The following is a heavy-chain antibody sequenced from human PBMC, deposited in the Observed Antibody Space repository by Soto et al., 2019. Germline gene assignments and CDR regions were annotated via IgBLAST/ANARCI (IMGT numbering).Heavy chain of an antibody. CDR2: IYYSGST. J-gene: IGHJ3*02. D-gene: IGHD6-19*01. Sequence: SETLYLTCTVSGGSISSGDYYCSWIRQPPGKGMEWIGYIYYSGSTYYTQSLKSRVTISLDTSKNQFSLKLSSVTAADTAVYYYAHYSSGRAFDIWGQGTMVT. CDR1: GGSISSGDYY. CDR3: AHYSSGRAFDI. V-gene: IGHV4-30-4*01.